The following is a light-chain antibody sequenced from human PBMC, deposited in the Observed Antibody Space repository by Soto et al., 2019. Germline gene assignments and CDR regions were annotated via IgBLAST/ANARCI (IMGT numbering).Light chain of an antibody. CDR1: QSISTW. CDR2: KAS. CDR3: LQYNRFSTWT. J-gene: IGKJ1*01. Sequence: DIQMTQSPSTLSASVGDRVTITCRASQSISTWLAWYQQKPGKVPKLLIYKASTLENGVPSTFSGSGSGTEFTLTISSLQPDDLSTSYCLQYNRFSTWTFGQGTKVEMK. V-gene: IGKV1-5*03.